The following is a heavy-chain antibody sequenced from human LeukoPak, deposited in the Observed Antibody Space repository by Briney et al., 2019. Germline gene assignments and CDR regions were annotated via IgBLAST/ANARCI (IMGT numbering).Heavy chain of an antibody. Sequence: GGSLRLSCATSGFTFSAYWMTWVRQAPGKGLEWVANISPPGSDRYYMDSGKGRFTISRDNARTSLYLQMNSLTDADTAVYYCAKTSAWHDPGPRFDYWGQGTLVTVSS. J-gene: IGHJ4*02. V-gene: IGHV3-7*01. D-gene: IGHD6-19*01. CDR1: GFTFSAYW. CDR3: AKTSAWHDPGPRFDY. CDR2: ISPPGSDR.